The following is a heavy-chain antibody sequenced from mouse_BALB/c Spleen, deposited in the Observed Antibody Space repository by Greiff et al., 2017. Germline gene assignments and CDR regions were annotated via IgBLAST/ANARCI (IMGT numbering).Heavy chain of an antibody. CDR1: GFTFSSYG. CDR3: APLDSSGYGFAY. Sequence: EVQRVESGGDLVKPGGSLKLSCAASGFTFSSYGMSWVRQTPDKRLEWVATISSGGSYTYYPDSVKGRFTISRDNAKNTLYLQMSSLRSEDTAMYYCAPLDSSGYGFAYWGQGTLVTVSA. J-gene: IGHJ3*01. CDR2: ISSGGSYT. D-gene: IGHD3-2*01. V-gene: IGHV5-6*01.